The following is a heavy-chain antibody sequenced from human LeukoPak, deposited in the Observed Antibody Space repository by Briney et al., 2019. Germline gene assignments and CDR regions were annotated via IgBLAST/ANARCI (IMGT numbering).Heavy chain of an antibody. Sequence: GASVKVSCKASGYTFTSYGISWVRQAPGQGLEWMGWISAYNVNTNYAQKLQGRVTMTTDTSTSTAYMELRSLRSDDTAVYYCARDHGYSSGWYQRNDAFDIWGQGTMVTVSS. CDR1: GYTFTSYG. CDR2: ISAYNVNT. CDR3: ARDHGYSSGWYQRNDAFDI. D-gene: IGHD6-19*01. J-gene: IGHJ3*02. V-gene: IGHV1-18*01.